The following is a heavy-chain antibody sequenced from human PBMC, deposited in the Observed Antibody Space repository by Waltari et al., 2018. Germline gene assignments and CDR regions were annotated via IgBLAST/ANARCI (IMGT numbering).Heavy chain of an antibody. CDR1: GFTFDDYT. CDR2: ISWDGGST. D-gene: IGHD6-19*01. Sequence: EVQLVESGGVVVQPGGSLRLSCAASGFTFDDYTMHWVRQAPGKGLEWVSLISWDGGSTYYADSVKGRFTISRDNSKNSLYLQMNSLRTEDTALYYCAKEGQQWLGRSWDHYYYYGMDVWGQGTTVTVSS. J-gene: IGHJ6*02. CDR3: AKEGQQWLGRSWDHYYYYGMDV. V-gene: IGHV3-43*01.